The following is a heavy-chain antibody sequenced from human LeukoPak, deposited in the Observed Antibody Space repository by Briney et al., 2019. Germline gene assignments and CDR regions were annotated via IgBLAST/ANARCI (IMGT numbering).Heavy chain of an antibody. CDR3: ARRSRNGLDAFDI. CDR1: AYTLNDYY. D-gene: IGHD2-8*01. J-gene: IGHJ3*02. V-gene: IGHV1-2*02. CDR2: IGPNSGDA. Sequence: ASVKVSCKASAYTLNDYYVHWVRQAPGQGLQWMGWIGPNSGDAEYAQKFQGRFTMTRDRSISTAYMDLGRLTSDDTAVYYCARRSRNGLDAFDIWGQGTMVTVSS.